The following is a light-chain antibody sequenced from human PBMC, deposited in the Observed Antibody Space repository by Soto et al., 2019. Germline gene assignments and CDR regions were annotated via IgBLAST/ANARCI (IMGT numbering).Light chain of an antibody. CDR1: ESVSSIY. J-gene: IGKJ1*01. CDR3: QQSLNPKT. CDR2: GVS. Sequence: ENVLTKSPGTLSLSPGERATLSCMASESVSSIYVAWYQQKPGQAPTLLIYGVSTRATGIPDRFSGSGSGTDFTLTIDRLEPEDFAVYYCQQSLNPKTFGQGTKVDIK. V-gene: IGKV3-20*01.